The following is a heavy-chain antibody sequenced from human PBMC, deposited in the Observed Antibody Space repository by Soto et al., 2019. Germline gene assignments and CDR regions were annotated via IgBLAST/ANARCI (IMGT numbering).Heavy chain of an antibody. Sequence: GAPVKVSCKASGYTFTSYGISWVRQAPGQGLEWMGWISAYNGNTNYAQKLQGRVTMTTDTSTSTAYMELRSLRSDDTAVYYCARGYYEVSGSGWYGVYWGQGTLVTVSS. D-gene: IGHD6-19*01. V-gene: IGHV1-18*01. CDR1: GYTFTSYG. CDR3: ARGYYEVSGSGWYGVY. CDR2: ISAYNGNT. J-gene: IGHJ4*02.